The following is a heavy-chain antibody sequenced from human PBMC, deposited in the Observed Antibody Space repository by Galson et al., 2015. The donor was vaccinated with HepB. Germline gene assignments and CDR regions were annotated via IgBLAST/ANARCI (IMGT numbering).Heavy chain of an antibody. CDR3: AKVRHDFWSGYPSCDY. CDR2: ISGSGGST. D-gene: IGHD3-3*01. CDR1: GFTFSSYA. J-gene: IGHJ4*02. Sequence: SLRLSCAASGFTFSSYAMSWVRQAPGKGLEWVSAISGSGGSTYYADSVKGRFTISRDNSKNTLYLQMNSLRAEDTAVYYCAKVRHDFWSGYPSCDYWGQGTLVTVSS. V-gene: IGHV3-23*01.